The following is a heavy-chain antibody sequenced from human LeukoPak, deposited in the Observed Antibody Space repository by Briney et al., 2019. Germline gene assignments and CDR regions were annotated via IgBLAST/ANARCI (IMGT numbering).Heavy chain of an antibody. CDR3: AKHSSSWYRDFDY. CDR2: ISGSGSRA. D-gene: IGHD6-13*01. Sequence: GGSLRLSCAASGFTFSSYAMSWVRQAPRKGLEWVSSISGSGSRADFADSVKGRFTISRDDSKNTLYLQMNSLRAEDAAVYYCAKHSSSWYRDFDYWGQGTLVTVSS. V-gene: IGHV3-23*01. J-gene: IGHJ4*02. CDR1: GFTFSSYA.